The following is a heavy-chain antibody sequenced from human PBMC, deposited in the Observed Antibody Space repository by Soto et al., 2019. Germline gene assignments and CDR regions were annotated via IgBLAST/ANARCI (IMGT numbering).Heavy chain of an antibody. D-gene: IGHD6-19*01. CDR2: MTSDMKTI. J-gene: IGHJ4*02. Sequence: EVQLVESGGGLVQPGGSLRLSCAASGFSFSVYSMNWIRQAPGKGLQWVSYMTSDMKTIHYADSVKGRFTISRDNAKNLVYLKITSLRDEDTAVYYCARSVEGHFDYWGQGALVTVSS. CDR1: GFSFSVYS. CDR3: ARSVEGHFDY. V-gene: IGHV3-48*02.